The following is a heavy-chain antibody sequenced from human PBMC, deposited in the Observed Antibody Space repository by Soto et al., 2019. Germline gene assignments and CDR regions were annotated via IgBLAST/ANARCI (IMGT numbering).Heavy chain of an antibody. J-gene: IGHJ4*02. CDR3: VISSVLMVYAIGSSTDFDY. CDR2: FDPEDGET. Sequence: ASVKVSCKVSGYTLTELSMHWVRQAPGKGLEWMGGFDPEDGETIYAQKFQGRVTMTEDTSTDTAYMELSSLRSEDTAVYYCVISSVLMVYAIGSSTDFDYWGQGTLVTVSS. CDR1: GYTLTELS. D-gene: IGHD2-8*01. V-gene: IGHV1-24*01.